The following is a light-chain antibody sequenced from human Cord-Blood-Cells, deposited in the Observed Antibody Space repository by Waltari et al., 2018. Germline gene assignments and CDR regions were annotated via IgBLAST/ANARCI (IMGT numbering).Light chain of an antibody. Sequence: DIQMTQSPSTLSESVGDRVNITCRASQSISSWLAWYQQKQGKAPKLLIYDASSLESGVPSRFSGSGSETEFTLTISSLQPDDFATYYCQQYNSYSRTFGQGTKVEIK. CDR3: QQYNSYSRT. CDR1: QSISSW. CDR2: DAS. V-gene: IGKV1-5*01. J-gene: IGKJ1*01.